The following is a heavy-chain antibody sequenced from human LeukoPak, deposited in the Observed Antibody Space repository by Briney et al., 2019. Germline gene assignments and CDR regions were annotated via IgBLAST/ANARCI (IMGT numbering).Heavy chain of an antibody. Sequence: ASVKVSCKASGYTFTDYYMHWVRQAPGQVLYWMGWINPNSGDTNFAQKFQGRVAMTRDTSISTAYLELGSLRSDDTAVYFCARARWQLVPYFDSWGQGTLVTVSS. CDR3: ARARWQLVPYFDS. J-gene: IGHJ4*02. CDR2: INPNSGDT. V-gene: IGHV1-2*02. D-gene: IGHD6-6*01. CDR1: GYTFTDYY.